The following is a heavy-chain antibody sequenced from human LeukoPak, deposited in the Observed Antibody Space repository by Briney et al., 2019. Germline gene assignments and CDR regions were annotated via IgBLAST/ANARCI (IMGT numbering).Heavy chain of an antibody. Sequence: GASVKVSCKASGYTFTSYYMHWVRQAPGQGLEWMGWINPYSGNTNYAQKFQGRVTMTRDTSILTAYMELSRLRSDDTAVYYCARVLLASDSSSNFDYWGQGALVTVSS. V-gene: IGHV1-2*02. J-gene: IGHJ4*02. CDR3: ARVLLASDSSSNFDY. D-gene: IGHD6-13*01. CDR1: GYTFTSYY. CDR2: INPYSGNT.